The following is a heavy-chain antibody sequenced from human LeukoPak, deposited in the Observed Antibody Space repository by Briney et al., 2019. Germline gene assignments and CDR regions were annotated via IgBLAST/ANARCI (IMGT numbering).Heavy chain of an antibody. CDR3: ARARHREGYKSTWYDY. CDR2: ISIAGVT. CDR1: GFTVSGND. J-gene: IGHJ4*02. Sequence: HPGGSLRLSCAASGFTVSGNDMHWVRQIIGKGLEWVSAISIAGVTYYPGSVKGRFIISRENAKNSLYLQMNSLRAGDTAVYYCARARHREGYKSTWYDYWGQGTLVTVSS. D-gene: IGHD6-13*01. V-gene: IGHV3-13*01.